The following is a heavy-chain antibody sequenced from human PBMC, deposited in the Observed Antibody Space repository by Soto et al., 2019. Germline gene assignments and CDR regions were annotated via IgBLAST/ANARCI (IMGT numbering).Heavy chain of an antibody. Sequence: SETLSLTCTVSGGSISSSSYYWGWIRQPPGKGLEWIGSIYYSGNTYYNPSLKSRVTISVDTSKNHFSLKLSSVTAADTAVFYCARHGTYYDFWSVPSLFDPWGQGTLVTVSS. CDR3: ARHGTYYDFWSVPSLFDP. V-gene: IGHV4-39*01. CDR2: IYYSGNT. D-gene: IGHD3-3*01. J-gene: IGHJ5*02. CDR1: GGSISSSSYY.